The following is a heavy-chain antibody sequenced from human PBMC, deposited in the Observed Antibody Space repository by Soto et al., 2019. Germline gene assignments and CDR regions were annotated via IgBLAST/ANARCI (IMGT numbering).Heavy chain of an antibody. CDR2: IKQDGSEK. Sequence: GGSLRLSCAASGFTFSSYWMSWVRQAPGKGLEWVANIKQDGSEKYYVDSVKGRFTISRDNAKNSLYLQMNSLIAEDTAVYYCARLIVATTYYFDYWGQGTLVTVSS. V-gene: IGHV3-7*01. CDR3: ARLIVATTYYFDY. D-gene: IGHD5-12*01. CDR1: GFTFSSYW. J-gene: IGHJ4*02.